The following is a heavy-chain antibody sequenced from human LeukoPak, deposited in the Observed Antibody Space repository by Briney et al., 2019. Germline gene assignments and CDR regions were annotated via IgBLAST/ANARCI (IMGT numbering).Heavy chain of an antibody. CDR2: IYYSGST. V-gene: IGHV4-59*08. CDR3: ARTFDYGDLGNGMDV. Sequence: KASETLSPTCTVSGGSISSYYWSWIRQPPGKGLEWIGYIYYSGSTNYNPSLKSRVTISVDTSKNQFSLKLSSVTAADTAVYYCARTFDYGDLGNGMDVWGQGTTVTVSS. D-gene: IGHD4-17*01. J-gene: IGHJ6*02. CDR1: GGSISSYY.